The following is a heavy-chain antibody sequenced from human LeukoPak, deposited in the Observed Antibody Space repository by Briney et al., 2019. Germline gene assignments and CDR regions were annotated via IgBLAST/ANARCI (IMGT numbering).Heavy chain of an antibody. CDR2: INWNGGST. CDR1: GFTFDDYG. D-gene: IGHD3-10*01. V-gene: IGHV3-20*04. Sequence: GGSLRLSCAASGFTFDDYGMSWVRQAPGKGLEWVSGINWNGGSTGYADSVKGRFTISRDNAKNSLYLQMNSLRAEDTALYYCARVSGGYYVGGYFDYWGQGTRVTVSS. J-gene: IGHJ4*02. CDR3: ARVSGGYYVGGYFDY.